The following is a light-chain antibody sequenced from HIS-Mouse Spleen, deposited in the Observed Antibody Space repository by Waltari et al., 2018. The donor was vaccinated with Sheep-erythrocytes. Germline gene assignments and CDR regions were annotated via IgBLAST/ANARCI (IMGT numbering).Light chain of an antibody. CDR3: CSYAGSSTLV. V-gene: IGLV2-23*01. CDR1: SRYVGSYNL. J-gene: IGLJ2*01. CDR2: EGS. Sequence: QSALTQPASVSGSPGQSITISCTGTSRYVGSYNLSSWYQQHPGKAPKLTIYEGSKRPSGVSNRFSGSKSGNTASLTISGLQAEDEADYYCCSYAGSSTLVFGGGTKLTVL.